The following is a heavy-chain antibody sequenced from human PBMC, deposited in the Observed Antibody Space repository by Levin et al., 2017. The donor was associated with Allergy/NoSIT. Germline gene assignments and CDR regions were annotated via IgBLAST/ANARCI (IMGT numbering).Heavy chain of an antibody. Sequence: GGSLRLSCAASGFSFANHAMTWVRHAPGKGLEWVSTIRPNSERTYFADSVKGRFTVSRDDSVNMMSLQMSSLRADDAAVDYCAREQGARGWYTVDFWGQGALVAVSS. D-gene: IGHD6-19*01. CDR2: IRPNSERT. CDR1: GFSFANHA. J-gene: IGHJ4*02. V-gene: IGHV3-23*01. CDR3: AREQGARGWYTVDF.